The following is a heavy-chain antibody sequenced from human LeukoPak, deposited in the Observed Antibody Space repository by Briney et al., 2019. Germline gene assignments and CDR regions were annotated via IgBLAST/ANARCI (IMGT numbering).Heavy chain of an antibody. CDR3: ARDRVLWFGEFVDAFDI. Sequence: QPGGSLRLSCAASGFTFSSYWMSWVRQAPGKGLEWVANIKQDGSEKYYVDSVKGRFTISRDNAKNSLYLQMNSLRAEDTAVYYCARDRVLWFGEFVDAFDIWGQGTMVTVSS. D-gene: IGHD3-10*01. CDR1: GFTFSSYW. CDR2: IKQDGSEK. V-gene: IGHV3-7*01. J-gene: IGHJ3*02.